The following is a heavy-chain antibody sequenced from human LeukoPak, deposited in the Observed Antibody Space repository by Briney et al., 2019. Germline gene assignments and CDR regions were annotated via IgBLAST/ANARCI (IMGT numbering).Heavy chain of an antibody. V-gene: IGHV3-48*01. Sequence: GGSLRLSCAASGFTFSSYSMNWVRQAPGKGLEWVSYISSSFSTVYYADSVKGRFTISRDNAKNSLYLQMNSLRAEDTAVYSCAKGDYGGYGFFDYLGQGTLVTVSS. CDR3: AKGDYGGYGFFDY. J-gene: IGHJ4*02. CDR1: GFTFSSYS. D-gene: IGHD4-17*01. CDR2: ISSSFSTV.